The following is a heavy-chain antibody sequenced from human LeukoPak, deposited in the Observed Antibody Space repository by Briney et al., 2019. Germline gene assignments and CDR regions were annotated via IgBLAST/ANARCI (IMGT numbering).Heavy chain of an antibody. Sequence: ASVKVSCKASGYTFTSYAMHWVRQAPGQGLEWMGWINPGNGDTKFSQKFQGRVTIARDTSASTAYMELSSLRSEDTAVYYCARDRGGTGDFDYWGQGTLVTVSS. CDR2: INPGNGDT. CDR1: GYTFTSYA. CDR3: ARDRGGTGDFDY. D-gene: IGHD1-1*01. V-gene: IGHV1-3*01. J-gene: IGHJ4*02.